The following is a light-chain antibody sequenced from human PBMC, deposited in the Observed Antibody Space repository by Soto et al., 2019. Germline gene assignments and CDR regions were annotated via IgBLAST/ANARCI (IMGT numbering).Light chain of an antibody. Sequence: EILMTQSPATLSVSPGERATLSCRASQSIRNNLAWIQQKPGQAPRLLIYGTSTRATDIPARFIGSGSGTEFTLTISSLESEDFAVYYWRQYHSWPRAFGQGTKVEIK. CDR1: QSIRNN. J-gene: IGKJ1*01. V-gene: IGKV3-15*01. CDR2: GTS. CDR3: RQYHSWPRA.